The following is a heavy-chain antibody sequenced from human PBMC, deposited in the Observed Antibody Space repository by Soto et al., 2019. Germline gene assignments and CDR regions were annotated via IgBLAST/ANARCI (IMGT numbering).Heavy chain of an antibody. CDR1: GYTFTSYG. CDR2: ISAYNGNT. V-gene: IGHV1-18*01. Sequence: SVKVSCKASGYTFTSYGISWVRQAPGQGLEWMGWISAYNGNTNYAQKLQGRVTMTTDTSTSTAYMELRSLRSDDTAVYYCARCSAGPPTLARGGSCYSGYWGQGTLVTVSS. J-gene: IGHJ4*02. D-gene: IGHD2-15*01. CDR3: ARCSAGPPTLARGGSCYSGY.